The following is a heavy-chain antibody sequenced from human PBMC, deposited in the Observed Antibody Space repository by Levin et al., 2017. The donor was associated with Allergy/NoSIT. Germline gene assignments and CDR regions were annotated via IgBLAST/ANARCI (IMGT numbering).Heavy chain of an antibody. CDR3: ARDGHCSGGRSPFHS. V-gene: IGHV1-46*01. CDR2: INPSGGST. J-gene: IGHJ4*02. CDR1: GYTFTSYY. D-gene: IGHD2-15*01. Sequence: GESLKISCKASGYTFTSYYMHWVRQAPGQGLEWMGIINPSGGSTSYAQKFQGRVTMTRDTSTSTVYMEMSSLRSEDTAVYDCARDGHCSGGRSPFHSCGQVTLLTVSS.